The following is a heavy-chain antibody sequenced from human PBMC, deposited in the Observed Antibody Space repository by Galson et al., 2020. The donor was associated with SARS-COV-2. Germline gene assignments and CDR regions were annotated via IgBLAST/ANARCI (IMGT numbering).Heavy chain of an antibody. D-gene: IGHD3-16*02. V-gene: IGHV4-31*03. J-gene: IGHJ3*01. CDR2: IYNSGTS. CDR3: ARDRKSMITFGGVIVDAFDL. CDR1: GGSISSGGYY. Sequence: SETLSLTCTVSGGSISSGGYYWSWIRQHPGKGLEWIGYIYNSGTSYYNPSLKSRVSISIDTSENQFYLKLSSVTAADTAVYYCARDRKSMITFGGVIVDAFDLGGQGTLVTVSP.